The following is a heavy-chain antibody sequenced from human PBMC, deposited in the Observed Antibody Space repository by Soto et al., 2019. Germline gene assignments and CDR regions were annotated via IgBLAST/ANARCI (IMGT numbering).Heavy chain of an antibody. CDR2: IIPILGIA. Sequence: QVQLVQSGAEVKKPGSSVKVSCKASGDTVSSYTISWVRQAPGQGLEWMGRIIPILGIANYAQKFKGRVTITADKSTSTAYMELSSLRSEDAEVYYCASVGDKWSDWGPDWGQGTLVTVSS. V-gene: IGHV1-69*02. D-gene: IGHD7-27*01. CDR3: ASVGDKWSDWGPD. J-gene: IGHJ4*02. CDR1: GDTVSSYT.